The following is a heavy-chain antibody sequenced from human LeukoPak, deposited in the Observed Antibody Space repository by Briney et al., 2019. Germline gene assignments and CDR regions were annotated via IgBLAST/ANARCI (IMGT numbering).Heavy chain of an antibody. CDR3: ARALSAEETRYRANGFGY. Sequence: GGSLRLSCAASGFTVSSNYMSWVRQAPGKGLEWVSVIYSGGSTYYADSVKGRFTISRDNSKNTLYLQMNSLRAEDTAVYYCARALSAEETRYRANGFGYWGQGTLVTVSS. CDR2: IYSGGST. D-gene: IGHD1-14*01. V-gene: IGHV3-53*01. CDR1: GFTVSSNY. J-gene: IGHJ4*02.